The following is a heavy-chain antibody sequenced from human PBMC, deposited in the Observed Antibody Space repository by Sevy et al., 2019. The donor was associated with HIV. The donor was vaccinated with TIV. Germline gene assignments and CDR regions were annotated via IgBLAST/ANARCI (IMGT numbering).Heavy chain of an antibody. Sequence: ASVKVSCKASGYTFTSYAMNWVRQAPGQGLEWMGWINTNTGNPTYARVFTGRFVFSLDTSVSTAYLQISSLKAEDTAVYYCARDIESDNNWFDPWGQGTLVTVSS. CDR3: ARDIESDNNWFDP. V-gene: IGHV7-4-1*02. D-gene: IGHD1-26*01. CDR2: INTNTGNP. CDR1: GYTFTSYA. J-gene: IGHJ5*02.